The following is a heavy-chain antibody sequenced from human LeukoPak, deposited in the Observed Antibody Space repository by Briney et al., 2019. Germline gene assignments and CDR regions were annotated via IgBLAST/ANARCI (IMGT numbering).Heavy chain of an antibody. V-gene: IGHV1-69*05. D-gene: IGHD6-6*01. CDR3: ASRIAARRYYFDY. CDR2: IIPIFGTA. Sequence: SVKVSCKASGGTFSSYAISWVRQAPGQGLEWMGGIIPIFGTANYAQKFQGRVTITTDESTSAAYMELSSLRSEDTAVYYCASRIAARRYYFDYWGQGTLVTVSS. J-gene: IGHJ4*02. CDR1: GGTFSSYA.